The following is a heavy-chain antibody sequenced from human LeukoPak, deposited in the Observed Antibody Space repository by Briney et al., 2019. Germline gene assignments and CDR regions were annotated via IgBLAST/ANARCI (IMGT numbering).Heavy chain of an antibody. CDR3: STDPRLLIY. CDR2: ISSSSLYI. V-gene: IGHV3-21*04. Sequence: GGSLRLSCAASGFTLSTYSLNWVRQAPGKGLEWVSSISSSSLYIYYADSVKGRFTISRDNAKNSLYLQMNSLRPEDTALYYCSTDPRLLIYWGHGTLVTVSS. CDR1: GFTLSTYS. J-gene: IGHJ4*01. D-gene: IGHD2-8*01.